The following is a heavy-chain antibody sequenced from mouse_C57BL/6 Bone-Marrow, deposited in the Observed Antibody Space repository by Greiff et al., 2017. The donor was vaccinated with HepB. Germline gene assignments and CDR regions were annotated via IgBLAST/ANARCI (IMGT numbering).Heavy chain of an antibody. CDR1: GFSLSTFGMG. CDR2: IWWDDDK. Sequence: QVTLKESGPGILQPSQTLSLTCSFSGFSLSTFGMGVGWIRQPSGKGLEWLAHIWWDDDKYYNPALKSRLTISKDTSKNQVFLKIANVDTADTATYYCARFLTGPYYYAMDYWGQGTSVTVSS. J-gene: IGHJ4*01. V-gene: IGHV8-8*01. CDR3: ARFLTGPYYYAMDY. D-gene: IGHD4-1*01.